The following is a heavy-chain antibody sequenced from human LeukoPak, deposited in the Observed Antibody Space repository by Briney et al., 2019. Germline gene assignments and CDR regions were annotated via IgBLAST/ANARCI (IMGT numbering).Heavy chain of an antibody. D-gene: IGHD3-10*01. J-gene: IGHJ3*01. V-gene: IGHV4-59*01. CDR2: IYYTGSP. CDR3: ARDSFDSGTYYGKFDV. Sequence: SETLSLTCTVSGDSISSYYWSWIRQPPGKGLEWIGYIYYTGSPNYNPSLKSRVIISVDTSKNQFSLKLTSVTAADTAVYYCARDSFDSGTYYGKFDVWGPGTMVTVSS. CDR1: GDSISSYY.